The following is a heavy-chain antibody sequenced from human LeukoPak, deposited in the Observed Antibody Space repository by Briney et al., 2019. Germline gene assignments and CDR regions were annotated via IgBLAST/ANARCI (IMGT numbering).Heavy chain of an antibody. CDR2: IIPVLGIA. CDR1: GGTFSSYA. V-gene: IGHV1-69*04. J-gene: IGHJ3*02. CDR3: ARDPEGFTMVRGAPPPIAFDI. Sequence: ASVKVSCKASGGTFSSYAISWVRQAPGQGLEWMGRIIPVLGIANYAQKFQGRVTITADKSTSTAYMELSSLRSEDTAVYYCARDPEGFTMVRGAPPPIAFDIWGQGTMVTVSS. D-gene: IGHD3-10*01.